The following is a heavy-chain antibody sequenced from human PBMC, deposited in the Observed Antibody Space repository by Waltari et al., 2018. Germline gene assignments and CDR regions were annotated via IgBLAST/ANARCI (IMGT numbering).Heavy chain of an antibody. V-gene: IGHV4-34*01. Sequence: QVQLQQWGAGLLKPSETLSLTCAVYGGSFSGYYWSWIRQPPGQGQEWIGEINHMGSTNYNPSLKSRVTISVYTSKNQFALKLCSVTAADTAVYYGARGRPIAAAVGHYMDVWGKGTTVTVSS. CDR3: ARGRPIAAAVGHYMDV. D-gene: IGHD6-13*01. J-gene: IGHJ6*03. CDR1: GGSFSGYY. CDR2: INHMGST.